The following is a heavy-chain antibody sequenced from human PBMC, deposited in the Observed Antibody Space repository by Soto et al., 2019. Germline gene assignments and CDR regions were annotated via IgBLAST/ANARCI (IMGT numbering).Heavy chain of an antibody. D-gene: IGHD3-9*01. V-gene: IGHV1-2*04. CDR2: INPNSGST. J-gene: IGHJ6*02. CDR3: ARDQWAYYDILTGYYYYYGMDV. Sequence: ASVKVSCKASGYTFTVYDINRVRQATGQGLEWMGWINPNSGSTNYAQKFQGWVTMTRDTSISTAYMELSRLRSDDTAVYYCARDQWAYYDILTGYYYYYGMDVWGQGTTVTVSS. CDR1: GYTFTVYD.